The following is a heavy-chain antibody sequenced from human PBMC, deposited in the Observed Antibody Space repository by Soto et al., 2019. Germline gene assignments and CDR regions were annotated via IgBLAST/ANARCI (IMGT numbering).Heavy chain of an antibody. CDR1: GFTFTTYT. J-gene: IGHJ6*02. V-gene: IGHV3-23*01. CDR3: ARDRAPYSSSWYGMDV. CDR2: ISAGGGST. D-gene: IGHD6-13*01. Sequence: EVQLLESGGGLVQPGGSLRLSCAASGFTFTTYTMSWVRQAPGKGLEWVSTISAGGGSTYSADSVKGRFTISRDNSKNTLYLQVNILTAEDTATYFCARDRAPYSSSWYGMDVWVQGTTVTVSS.